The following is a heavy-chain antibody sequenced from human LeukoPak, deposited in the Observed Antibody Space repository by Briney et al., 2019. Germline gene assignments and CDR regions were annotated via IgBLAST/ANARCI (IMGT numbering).Heavy chain of an antibody. CDR3: AKGEYSYGYGPFDY. D-gene: IGHD5-18*01. V-gene: IGHV3-23*01. J-gene: IGHJ4*02. CDR2: ISGSGGST. Sequence: GGSLRLSCAASGFTFSSYAMSWVRQAPGKGLEWVSAISGSGGSTYYADSVKGRFTISRDNSKNTLYLQMNSLRAEDTAVYYCAKGEYSYGYGPFDYWGQGTLVTVSP. CDR1: GFTFSSYA.